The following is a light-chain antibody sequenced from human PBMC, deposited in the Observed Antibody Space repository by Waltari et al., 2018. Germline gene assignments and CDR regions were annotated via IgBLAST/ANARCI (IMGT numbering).Light chain of an antibody. CDR1: NIASKS. CDR3: QVWDNSVVV. CDR2: YDR. J-gene: IGLJ2*01. Sequence: SYVLTQPPSVSVAPGETARISCGGDNIASKSVHWYQQKPGQATMMVIYYDRDRPSGIPERFFGSNFGDTATLTISRVEAGDEAYAHCQVWDNSVVVFGGGTKLTVL. V-gene: IGLV3-21*04.